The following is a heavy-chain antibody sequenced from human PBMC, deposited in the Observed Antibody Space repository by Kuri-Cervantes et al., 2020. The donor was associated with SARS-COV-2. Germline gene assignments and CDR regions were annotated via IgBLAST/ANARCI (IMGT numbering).Heavy chain of an antibody. J-gene: IGHJ4*02. D-gene: IGHD3-22*01. V-gene: IGHV1-69*06. CDR2: FMPVFGTT. CDR1: IGTLRSYV. CDR3: ARGYYYHSSGSSYFDY. Sequence: SVKVSCKTTIGTLRSYVVSWIRQPPGQGLEWLGGFMPVFGTTNCAQKFQGGVTIIADTTTNTAYMELRILHAEDTAIYFCARGYYYHSSGSSYFDYWGQGTLVTVSS.